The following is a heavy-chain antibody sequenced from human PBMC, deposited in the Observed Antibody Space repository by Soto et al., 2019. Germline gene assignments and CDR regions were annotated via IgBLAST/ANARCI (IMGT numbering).Heavy chain of an antibody. Sequence: ASVKVSCKASGGTFSSDAIIWVRQAPGQGLEWMGGIIPIFGTANYAQKFQGRVTITADESTSTAYMELSSLRSEDTAVYYCAGGAVAGTNYYYGMDVWGQGTTVTVSS. D-gene: IGHD6-19*01. V-gene: IGHV1-69*13. CDR3: AGGAVAGTNYYYGMDV. J-gene: IGHJ6*02. CDR1: GGTFSSDA. CDR2: IIPIFGTA.